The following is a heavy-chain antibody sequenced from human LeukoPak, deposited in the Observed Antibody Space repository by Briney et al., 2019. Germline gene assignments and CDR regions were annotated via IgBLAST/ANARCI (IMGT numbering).Heavy chain of an antibody. V-gene: IGHV3-7*04. D-gene: IGHD3-10*02. Sequence: GGSLSLSCALSGFTFNIYWMTWVRQAPGKGLEWVANLNPNGSAKYYVVSVKGQFTISRNNAKNSLYLQMSSLGDEDTDVYYCARGDVAYAESAYWGQETLVTVSS. CDR3: ARGDVAYAESAY. CDR2: LNPNGSAK. CDR1: GFTFNIYW. J-gene: IGHJ4*02.